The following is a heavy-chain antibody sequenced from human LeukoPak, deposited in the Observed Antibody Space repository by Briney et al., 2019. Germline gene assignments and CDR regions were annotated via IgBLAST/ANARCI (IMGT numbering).Heavy chain of an antibody. Sequence: PGGSLRLSRAASGFTLSSYCMSWVRHAPGKGLEWVANIKQDGSEKYYVDSVKGRFTFSRDNAKNSLYMQMNSLRAEDTAVYYCARVGCSGGSCFDYWGQGTLVTVSS. V-gene: IGHV3-7*03. CDR2: IKQDGSEK. J-gene: IGHJ4*02. D-gene: IGHD2-15*01. CDR3: ARVGCSGGSCFDY. CDR1: GFTLSSYC.